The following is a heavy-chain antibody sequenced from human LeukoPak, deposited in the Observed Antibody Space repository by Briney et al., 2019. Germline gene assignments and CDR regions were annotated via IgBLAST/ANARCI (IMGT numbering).Heavy chain of an antibody. CDR1: GFTVSSYG. CDR3: AKGPQLGSGYHTDY. V-gene: IGHV3-23*01. J-gene: IGHJ4*02. D-gene: IGHD3-22*01. CDR2: ISGSGGNT. Sequence: PGGSLRLSCAASGFTVSSYGMTWVRQAPGKGPEWVSLISGSGGNTYYADSVKGRFTISRDNSKNTLYLQMNSLRAEDTAVYYCAKGPQLGSGYHTDYWGQGTLVTVSS.